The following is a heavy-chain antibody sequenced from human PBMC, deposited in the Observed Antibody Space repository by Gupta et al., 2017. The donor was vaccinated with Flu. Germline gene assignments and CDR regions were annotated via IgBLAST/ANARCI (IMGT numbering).Heavy chain of an antibody. V-gene: IGHV3-15*01. CDR2: IKSKTDGGTT. Sequence: VRQAPGKGLEWVGRIKSKTDGGTTDYAAPVKGRFTISRDDSKNTLYLQMNSLKTEDTAVYYCTTDIVVVPAAYEGDYWGQGTLVTVSS. J-gene: IGHJ4*02. CDR3: TTDIVVVPAAYEGDY. D-gene: IGHD2-2*01.